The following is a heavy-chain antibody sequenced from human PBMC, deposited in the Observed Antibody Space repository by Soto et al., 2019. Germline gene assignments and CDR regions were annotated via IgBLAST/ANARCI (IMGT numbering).Heavy chain of an antibody. D-gene: IGHD4-4*01. V-gene: IGHV3-33*01. Sequence: PGGSLRLSCVASGFTFSTYSMHWVRQAPGKGLEWVTLTWHDGSNKYYADSVKGRFTISRDNSKNTLYLQMDSLRAEDTAVYYCASDLGYSNGHPFDYWGQGTLVTVSS. CDR2: TWHDGSNK. CDR3: ASDLGYSNGHPFDY. J-gene: IGHJ4*02. CDR1: GFTFSTYS.